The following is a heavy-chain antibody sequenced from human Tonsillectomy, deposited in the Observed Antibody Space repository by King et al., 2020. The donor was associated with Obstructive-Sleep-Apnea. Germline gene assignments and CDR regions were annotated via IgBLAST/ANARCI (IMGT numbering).Heavy chain of an antibody. CDR3: AKDIRGDYYYYYYGMDV. V-gene: IGHV3-9*01. CDR2: ISWNSGRI. Sequence: VQLVESGGGLVQPGRSLRLSCAASGFTFDDYAMHWVRQAPGKGLEWVSGISWNSGRIGYADSVKGRCTISRDNAKNSLYLQMNSLRAEDTALYYCAKDIRGDYYYYYYGMDVWGQGTTVTVSS. D-gene: IGHD3-10*01. CDR1: GFTFDDYA. J-gene: IGHJ6*02.